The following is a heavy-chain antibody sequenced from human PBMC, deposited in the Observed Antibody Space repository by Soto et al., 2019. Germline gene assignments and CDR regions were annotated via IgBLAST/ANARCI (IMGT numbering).Heavy chain of an antibody. V-gene: IGHV3-9*01. D-gene: IGHD5-12*01. J-gene: IGHJ5*02. CDR1: GFTFDDYA. Sequence: PGGSLRLSCAASGFTFDDYAMCWVRQAPGKGLEWVSGISWNSGRIGYADSVKGRLTISRDNAKNSLYLQMNSLRPEDTAVYYCARAGTGGYSGYDVARTYWFDPWGQGTLVTVSS. CDR2: ISWNSGRI. CDR3: ARAGTGGYSGYDVARTYWFDP.